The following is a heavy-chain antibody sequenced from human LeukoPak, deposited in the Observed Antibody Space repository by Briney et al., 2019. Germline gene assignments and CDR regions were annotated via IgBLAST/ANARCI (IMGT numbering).Heavy chain of an antibody. CDR1: GYKFTNYW. D-gene: IGHD6-13*01. CDR2: IFLSDSDT. V-gene: IGHV5-51*01. Sequence: GESLKISCQASGYKFTNYWIGWVRQMPGKGLEWMGIIFLSDSDTRYSPSFQGQVTISADKSTSTAYLHWSTLKASDTAIYYCARHEVTAAAGTEFDSWGQGTLVTVSS. CDR3: ARHEVTAAAGTEFDS. J-gene: IGHJ4*02.